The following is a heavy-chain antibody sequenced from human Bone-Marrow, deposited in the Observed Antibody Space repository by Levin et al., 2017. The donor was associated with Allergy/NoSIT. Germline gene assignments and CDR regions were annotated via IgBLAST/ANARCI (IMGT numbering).Heavy chain of an antibody. CDR1: GFTFDDYA. J-gene: IGHJ5*02. CDR3: AKDSGDCISTCSWFDP. CDR2: ISWNSGSI. V-gene: IGHV3-9*01. D-gene: IGHD2-2*01. Sequence: PGGSLRLSCAASGFTFDDYAMHWVRQAPGKGLEWVSGISWNSGSIGYADSVKGRFTISRDNAKNSLYLQMNSLRAEDTALYYCAKDSGDCISTCSWFDPWGQGTLVTVSS.